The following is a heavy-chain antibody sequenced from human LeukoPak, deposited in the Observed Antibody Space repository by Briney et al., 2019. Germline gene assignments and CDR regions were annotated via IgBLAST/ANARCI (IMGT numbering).Heavy chain of an antibody. D-gene: IGHD3-22*01. Sequence: VASVKVSCKGSGYTFTSYGISWVRQAPGQGLEWMGWISAYNGNTNYAQKLQGRVTMTTDTSTSTAYMELRSLRSDDTAVYYCARGVSYYYDSSGYYQDYWGQGTLVTVSS. CDR1: GYTFTSYG. CDR3: ARGVSYYYDSSGYYQDY. V-gene: IGHV1-18*01. CDR2: ISAYNGNT. J-gene: IGHJ4*02.